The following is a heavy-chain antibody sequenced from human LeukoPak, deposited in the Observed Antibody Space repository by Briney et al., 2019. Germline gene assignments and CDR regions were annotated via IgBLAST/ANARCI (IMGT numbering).Heavy chain of an antibody. Sequence: PGGSLRLSCAASGFTFSSYWMSWVRQAPGKGLEWVANIKQDGSEKYYVDSVKGRFTISRDNAKNSLYLQMNSLRAEDTAVYYCAREGIAAAGLIYYYYYMDVWGKGTTVTVSS. CDR2: IKQDGSEK. V-gene: IGHV3-7*01. CDR1: GFTFSSYW. D-gene: IGHD6-13*01. J-gene: IGHJ6*03. CDR3: AREGIAAAGLIYYYYYMDV.